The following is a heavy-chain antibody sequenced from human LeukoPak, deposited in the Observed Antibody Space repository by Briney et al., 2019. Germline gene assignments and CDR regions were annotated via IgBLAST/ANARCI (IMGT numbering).Heavy chain of an antibody. CDR3: ARVSSSWYYFDY. CDR2: ISAYNGNT. J-gene: IGHJ4*02. CDR1: GYTFTSYG. D-gene: IGHD6-13*01. Sequence: ASVKVSCEASGYTFTSYGISWVRQAPGQGLEWTGWISAYNGNTNYAQKLQGRVTMTTDTSTSTAYMELRSLRSDDTAVYYCARVSSSWYYFDYWGQGTLVTVSS. V-gene: IGHV1-18*01.